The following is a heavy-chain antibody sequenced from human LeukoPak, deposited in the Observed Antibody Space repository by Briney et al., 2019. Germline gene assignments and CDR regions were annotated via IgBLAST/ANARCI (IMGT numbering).Heavy chain of an antibody. V-gene: IGHV4-30-4*01. J-gene: IGHJ4*02. CDR1: GGSISSGDYY. Sequence: SETLSLTCTVSGGSISSGDYYWSWIRQPPGKGLEWIGYIYYSGSTYHNPSLKSRVAISVDTSKNQFSLKLSSVTAADTAVYYCATSHFWSGYYDRGGYFDYWGQGTLVTVSS. CDR3: ATSHFWSGYYDRGGYFDY. D-gene: IGHD3-3*01. CDR2: IYYSGST.